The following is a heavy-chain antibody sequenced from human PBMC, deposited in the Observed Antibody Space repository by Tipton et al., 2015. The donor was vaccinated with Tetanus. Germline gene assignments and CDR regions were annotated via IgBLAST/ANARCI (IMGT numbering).Heavy chain of an antibody. CDR3: ARGLFGHLWGSYRLGAGFDY. Sequence: TLSLTCTVSGGSISSSSYYWGWIRQPPGKGLEWIGSIYYSGSTYYNPSLKSRVTISVDTSKNQFSLKLSSVTAADTAVYYCARGLFGHLWGSYRLGAGFDYWGQGPLVTVSS. J-gene: IGHJ4*02. D-gene: IGHD3-16*02. CDR2: IYYSGST. CDR1: GGSISSSSYY. V-gene: IGHV4-39*01.